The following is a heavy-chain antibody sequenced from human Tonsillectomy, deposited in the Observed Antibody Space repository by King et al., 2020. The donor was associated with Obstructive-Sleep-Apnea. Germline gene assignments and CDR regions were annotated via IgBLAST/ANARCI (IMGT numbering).Heavy chain of an antibody. CDR3: ARVALGGYCASTSCRAYGMDV. D-gene: IGHD2-2*01. J-gene: IGHJ6*02. CDR2: ISASGHAT. V-gene: IGHV3-23*04. Sequence: VQLVESGGGLVQPGGSLRLSCEGSRFTLSDYAINWVRQAPGRGLEWVSSISASGHATHYADSVKGRFSISRDNFDNTLHLQTNSLRAEDTAVYFCARVALGGYCASTSCRAYGMDVWGQGTTLTVSS. CDR1: RFTLSDYA.